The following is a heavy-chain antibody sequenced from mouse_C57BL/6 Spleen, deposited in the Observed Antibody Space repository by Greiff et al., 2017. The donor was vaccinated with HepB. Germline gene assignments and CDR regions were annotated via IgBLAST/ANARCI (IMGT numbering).Heavy chain of an antibody. Sequence: VQLQQPGAELVKPGASVKMSCKASGYTFTSYWITWVKQRPGQGLEWIGDIYPGSGSTNYNEKFKSKATLTVDTSSSTAYMQLSSLTSEDSAVYYCARGGVLYGSSENFDYWGQGTTLTVSS. CDR2: IYPGSGST. CDR1: GYTFTSYW. V-gene: IGHV1-55*01. J-gene: IGHJ2*01. D-gene: IGHD1-1*01. CDR3: ARGGVLYGSSENFDY.